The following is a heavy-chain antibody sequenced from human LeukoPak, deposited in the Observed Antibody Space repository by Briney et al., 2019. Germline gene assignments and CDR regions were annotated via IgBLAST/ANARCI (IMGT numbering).Heavy chain of an antibody. Sequence: KPSQTLSLTCAVSGASISSGGYSWSWIRQPPGKGLEWIGYIYYSGTTYYNPSLKSRVSISVDTSKNQFSLKLSSVTAADTAVYYCARDHRLFYAFDIWGQGTMVTVSS. CDR3: ARDHRLFYAFDI. CDR1: GASISSGGYS. V-gene: IGHV4-30-4*07. CDR2: IYYSGTT. J-gene: IGHJ3*02. D-gene: IGHD3-10*02.